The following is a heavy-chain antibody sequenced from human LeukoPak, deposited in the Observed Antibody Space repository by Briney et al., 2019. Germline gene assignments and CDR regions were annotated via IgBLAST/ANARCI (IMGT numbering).Heavy chain of an antibody. CDR1: GFTFTTSA. J-gene: IGHJ4*02. V-gene: IGHV1-58*01. Sequence: SVKVSCKASGFTFTTSAVQWVRQARGQRLEWIGRIVVGSGNTDHAQKLQGRLTITRDISTSTAYMELSSLRSEDTAVYYCAAENRYCSGGSCYSDVYWGQGTLVTVSS. CDR2: IVVGSGNT. D-gene: IGHD2-15*01. CDR3: AAENRYCSGGSCYSDVY.